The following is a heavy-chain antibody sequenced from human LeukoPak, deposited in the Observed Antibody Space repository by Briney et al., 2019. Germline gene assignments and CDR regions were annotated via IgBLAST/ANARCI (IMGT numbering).Heavy chain of an antibody. D-gene: IGHD6-19*01. CDR1: GGSISSSYW. V-gene: IGHV4-4*02. CDR2: IYHSGST. J-gene: IGHJ2*01. Sequence: SETLSLTCGVSGGSISSSYWWSWVRQPPGKGLEWIGEIYHSGSTNYNPSLKSRVTISVDTSKNQFSLKLSSVTAADTAVYYCATAVAGQLYWYFDLWGRGTLVTVSS. CDR3: ATAVAGQLYWYFDL.